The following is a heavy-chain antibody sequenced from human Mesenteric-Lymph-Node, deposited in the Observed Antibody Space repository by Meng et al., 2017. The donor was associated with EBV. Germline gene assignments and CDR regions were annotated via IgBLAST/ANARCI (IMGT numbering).Heavy chain of an antibody. CDR1: GFTFSNYG. D-gene: IGHD2-2*01. V-gene: IGHV3-23*01. J-gene: IGHJ4*02. CDR3: ANVPYNY. CDR2: TSGSGATT. Sequence: DVELLGSGGGLVQPGGSLRLSCAASGFTFSNYGMSWVRQALGKGLEWVSGTSGSGATTYYAESVKGRFTMSRDNPGNTLFLQMNSLRVEDTAVYYCANVPYNYWGQGTLVTVSS.